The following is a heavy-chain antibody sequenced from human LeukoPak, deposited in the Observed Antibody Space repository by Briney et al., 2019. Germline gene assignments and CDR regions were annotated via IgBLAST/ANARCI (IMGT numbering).Heavy chain of an antibody. Sequence: PETLSLTAPVPGGSISTSTWSGVGQPAGKGLDWIGRFLVSGSIDYNPSLKSRITISVDKSKNQFSLKLTSVTAADTAVYYCARQGGLGTPASGSLEAFDYWGQGTLVTVSS. J-gene: IGHJ4*02. D-gene: IGHD4-23*01. CDR1: GGSISTST. CDR3: ARQGGLGTPASGSLEAFDY. V-gene: IGHV4-4*07. CDR2: FLVSGSI.